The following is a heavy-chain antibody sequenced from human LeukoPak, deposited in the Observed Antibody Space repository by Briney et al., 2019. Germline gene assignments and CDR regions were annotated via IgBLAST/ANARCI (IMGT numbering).Heavy chain of an antibody. CDR3: AFFAMVRGVIYMDV. J-gene: IGHJ6*03. Sequence: GGSLRLSCAASGFTFSSYSMNWVRQAPGKGLEWVSGISWNRGSIGYADSVKGRFTIPRDNAKNSLYLQMNSLRAEDTALYYCAFFAMVRGVIYMDVWGKGTTVTVSS. CDR1: GFTFSSYS. CDR2: ISWNRGSI. V-gene: IGHV3-9*01. D-gene: IGHD3-10*01.